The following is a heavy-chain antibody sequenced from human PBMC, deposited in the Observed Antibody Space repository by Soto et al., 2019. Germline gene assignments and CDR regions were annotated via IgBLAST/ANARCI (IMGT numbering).Heavy chain of an antibody. CDR3: ATRRDAGPV. V-gene: IGHV4-4*02. Sequence: SETLSLTCGVSGGSISTMDWWTWVRQPPGEGLQWIGEVYHTGITNYNPSLQSRVTISIDASRTSFSLNLDSVTAADTAVYYCATRRDAGPVWGPGMLVTVSS. CDR2: VYHTGIT. J-gene: IGHJ4*02. D-gene: IGHD2-21*02. CDR1: GGSISTMDW.